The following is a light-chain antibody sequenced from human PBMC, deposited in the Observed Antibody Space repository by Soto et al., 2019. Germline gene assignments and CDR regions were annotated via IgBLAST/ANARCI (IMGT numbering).Light chain of an antibody. V-gene: IGKV1-5*01. CDR2: DAS. J-gene: IGKJ1*01. CDR3: MQALTAPPT. CDR1: QSISSW. Sequence: DIQMTQSPSTLSASVGDRVTITCRASQSISSWLAWYQQKPGKAPKLLIYDASSLESGVPSRFSGSGSGTDFTLKISRVEAEDVGVYHCMQALTAPPTFGQGTKVDIK.